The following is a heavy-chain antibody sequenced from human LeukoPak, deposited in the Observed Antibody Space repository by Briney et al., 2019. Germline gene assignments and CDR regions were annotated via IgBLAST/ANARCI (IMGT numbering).Heavy chain of an antibody. CDR2: IYYSGST. D-gene: IGHD3-10*01. Sequence: SETLSLTCTVSGGSISSYYRSWIRQPPGKGLEWIGYIYYSGSTNYNPSLKSRVTISVDTSKNQFSLKLSSVTAADTAVYYCARHAYGSGSYFGYYYYMDVWGEGTTVTISS. J-gene: IGHJ6*03. CDR3: ARHAYGSGSYFGYYYYMDV. CDR1: GGSISSYY. V-gene: IGHV4-59*08.